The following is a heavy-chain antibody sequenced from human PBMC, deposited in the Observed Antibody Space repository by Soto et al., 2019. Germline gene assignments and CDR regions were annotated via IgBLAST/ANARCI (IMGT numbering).Heavy chain of an antibody. CDR2: IYTSGST. Sequence: SETLSLTCTVSGVPISNYYWGWIRQPPGKGLEWIGIIYTSGSTNYNPSLKSRVTVSVDTSKNRFSLKLSSVTAADTAIYYCAKSAPGYSYGSGYGMDVWGQGTTVTGSS. J-gene: IGHJ6*02. D-gene: IGHD5-18*01. V-gene: IGHV4-59*01. CDR1: GVPISNYY. CDR3: AKSAPGYSYGSGYGMDV.